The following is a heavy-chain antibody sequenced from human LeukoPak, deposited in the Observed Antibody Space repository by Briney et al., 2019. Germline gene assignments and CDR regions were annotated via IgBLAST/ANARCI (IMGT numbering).Heavy chain of an antibody. CDR3: ARDCWSLDP. CDR2: INSDGTTT. D-gene: IGHD6-13*01. Sequence: GGSLRLSCAASGFTFSRLWMHWVRQAPGKGLVWVAHINSDGTTTSYADSVKGRFTISRDNAKNTLYLQMNSLRGEDTAAYYCARDCWSLDPWGQGTLVTVSS. J-gene: IGHJ5*02. CDR1: GFTFSRLW. V-gene: IGHV3-74*01.